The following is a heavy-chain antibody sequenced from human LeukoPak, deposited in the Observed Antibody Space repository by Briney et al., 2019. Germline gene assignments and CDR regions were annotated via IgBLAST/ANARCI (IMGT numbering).Heavy chain of an antibody. Sequence: GESLKISCKGSGYSFTSYWIGWVRQMPGKGLEWMAIIYLGDSDTRFGPSFQGQVTISADKSISTAYLQWSSLKASDTAMYYCARSPLNIDTGMDPDYYFDYWGQGTLVTVSS. D-gene: IGHD5-18*01. CDR1: GYSFTSYW. V-gene: IGHV5-51*01. CDR3: ARSPLNIDTGMDPDYYFDY. CDR2: IYLGDSDT. J-gene: IGHJ4*02.